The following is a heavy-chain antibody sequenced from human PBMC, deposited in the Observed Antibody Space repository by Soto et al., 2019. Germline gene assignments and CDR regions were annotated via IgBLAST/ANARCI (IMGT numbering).Heavy chain of an antibody. V-gene: IGHV1-2*02. Sequence: ASVKVSCKASGYTFTGYYMHWVRQAPGQGLEWMGWINPNSGGTNYAQKFQGRVTMTRDTSISTAYMELSRLRSDDTAVYYCARVGYYYDSSGYYYLKRWFGPWGQGTLVTVSS. CDR1: GYTFTGYY. J-gene: IGHJ5*02. CDR2: INPNSGGT. D-gene: IGHD3-22*01. CDR3: ARVGYYYDSSGYYYLKRWFGP.